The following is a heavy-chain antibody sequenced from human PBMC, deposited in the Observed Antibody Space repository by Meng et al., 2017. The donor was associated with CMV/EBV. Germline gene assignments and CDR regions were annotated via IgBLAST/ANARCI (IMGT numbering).Heavy chain of an antibody. V-gene: IGHV1-69*05. CDR2: IIPIFGTA. CDR1: GGTFSSYA. CDR3: ARDRGYYGSGSYQFDP. Sequence: SGGTFSSYAISWVRQAPGQGLEWMGGIIPIFGTANYAQKFQGRVTITTDESTSTAYMELSSLRSEDTAVYYCARDRGYYGSGSYQFDPWGQGTLVTVSS. D-gene: IGHD3-10*01. J-gene: IGHJ5*02.